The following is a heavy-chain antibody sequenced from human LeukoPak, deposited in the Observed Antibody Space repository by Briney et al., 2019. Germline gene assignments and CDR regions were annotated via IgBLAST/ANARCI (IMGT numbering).Heavy chain of an antibody. CDR3: ARDHAAGTLLSWFDP. J-gene: IGHJ5*02. CDR1: GFTVSSYG. V-gene: IGHV3-33*08. Sequence: GGSLRLSCAASGFTVSSYGMHWVRQAPGKGLEWVAVIWYDGSNKYYADSVKGRFTISRGNSKNTLYLQMNSLRAEDTAVYYCARDHAAGTLLSWFDPWGQGTLVTVSS. D-gene: IGHD6-13*01. CDR2: IWYDGSNK.